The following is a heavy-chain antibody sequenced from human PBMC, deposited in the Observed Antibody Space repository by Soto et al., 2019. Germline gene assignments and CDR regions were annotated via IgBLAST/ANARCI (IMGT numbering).Heavy chain of an antibody. J-gene: IGHJ5*02. Sequence: PSETLSLTCTVSGDSISPYYWSWIRQSPERGLEWIGYVFYSGDTNYNPSLKSRVTISVDTSMNHFSLKLTSVTAADTAVYYCARHFFGSPFDPWGPGILVTVSS. CDR2: VFYSGDT. V-gene: IGHV4-59*08. CDR1: GDSISPYY. CDR3: ARHFFGSPFDP. D-gene: IGHD3-10*01.